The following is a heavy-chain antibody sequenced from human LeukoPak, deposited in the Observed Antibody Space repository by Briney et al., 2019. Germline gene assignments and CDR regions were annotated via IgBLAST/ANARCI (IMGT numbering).Heavy chain of an antibody. D-gene: IGHD1-26*01. V-gene: IGHV3-30*18. J-gene: IGHJ4*02. CDR2: ISYDGSNK. CDR1: GFTFSSYG. CDR3: AKPNGSYSHYFDY. Sequence: GGSLRLSCAASGFTFSSYGMHWVRQAPGKGLEWVAVISYDGSNKYYADSVKGRFTISRDNSKNTLYLQMNSLRAEDTAVYYCAKPNGSYSHYFDYWGQGTLVTVSS.